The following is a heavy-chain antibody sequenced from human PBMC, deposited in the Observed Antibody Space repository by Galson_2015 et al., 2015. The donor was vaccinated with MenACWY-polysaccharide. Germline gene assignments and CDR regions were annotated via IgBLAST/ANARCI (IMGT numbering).Heavy chain of an antibody. CDR3: AKDQDLKGYCTSTSCKGAEY. Sequence: LRLSCAVSGFTVSSNYMTWVRQAPGKGLEWVSVIRNTGNTYYADSVKGRFTISRDNSKNTLYVQMNSLRAEDTAVYYCAKDQDLKGYCTSTSCKGAEYWGQGTLVTVYS. CDR1: GFTVSSNY. J-gene: IGHJ4*02. D-gene: IGHD2-2*01. V-gene: IGHV3-53*01. CDR2: IRNTGNT.